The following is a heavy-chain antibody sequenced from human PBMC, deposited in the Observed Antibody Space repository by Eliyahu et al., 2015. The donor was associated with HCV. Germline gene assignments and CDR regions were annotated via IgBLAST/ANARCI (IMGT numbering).Heavy chain of an antibody. D-gene: IGHD6-19*01. Sequence: EVQLVESGGGLVQPGGSLRLSCAASGXTFSSXWMNWXRQAPGKRLEWVANVNQDETDTYYRASVKGRFTISRDNAKNSVYLQMSSLRADDTAVYYCARRGKFAVGHTYFDEWGRGTQVTVSS. CDR2: VNQDETDT. V-gene: IGHV3-7*01. J-gene: IGHJ4*02. CDR1: GXTFSSXW. CDR3: ARRGKFAVGHTYFDE.